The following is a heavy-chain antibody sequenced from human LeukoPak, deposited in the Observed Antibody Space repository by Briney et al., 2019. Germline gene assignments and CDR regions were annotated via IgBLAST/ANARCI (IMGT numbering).Heavy chain of an antibody. CDR2: IYTSGST. CDR1: GGSISSYY. D-gene: IGHD6-13*01. Sequence: SETLSLTCTVSGGSISSYYWSWIRQPAGKGLEWIGRIYTSGSTNYNPSLKSRVTMSVDTSKNQFSLKLSSVTAADTAVYHCARSIAAAGTRWSGFDYWGQGTLVTVSS. V-gene: IGHV4-4*07. CDR3: ARSIAAAGTRWSGFDY. J-gene: IGHJ4*02.